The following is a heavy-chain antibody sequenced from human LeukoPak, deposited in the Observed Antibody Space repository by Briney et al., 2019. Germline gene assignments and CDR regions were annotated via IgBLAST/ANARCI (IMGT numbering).Heavy chain of an antibody. CDR3: ATATYDSSDYYY. CDR2: IYYSGST. V-gene: IGHV4-39*07. J-gene: IGHJ4*02. CDR1: GGSISSSSYY. Sequence: PSETLSLTCTVSGGSISSSSYYWGWIRQPPGKGLEWIGSIYYSGSTYYNPSLKSRVTISVDTSKNQFSLKLSSVTAADTAVYYCATATYDSSDYYYWGQGTLVTVSS. D-gene: IGHD3-22*01.